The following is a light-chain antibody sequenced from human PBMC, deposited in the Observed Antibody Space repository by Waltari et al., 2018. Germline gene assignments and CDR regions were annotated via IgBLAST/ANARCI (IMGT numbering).Light chain of an antibody. Sequence: EIVLTQSPATLSLSPGERATLSCRASQSVSSYLAWYQQKPGQAPRLLIYDVSNVATGIPARFSGSGSGTDFTLTISSLEPEDFAVYYCQQRSNWPSGTFGQGTKVEIK. CDR2: DVS. CDR3: QQRSNWPSGT. J-gene: IGKJ1*01. V-gene: IGKV3-11*01. CDR1: QSVSSY.